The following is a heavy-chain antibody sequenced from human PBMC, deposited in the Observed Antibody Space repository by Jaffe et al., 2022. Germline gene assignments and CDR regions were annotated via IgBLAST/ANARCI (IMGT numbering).Heavy chain of an antibody. D-gene: IGHD3-10*01. CDR3: ARGAPPPHYYGSGSHLDY. Sequence: QVQLVQSGAEVKKPGASVKVSCKASGYTFTSYYMHWVRQAPGQGLEWMGIINPSGGSTSYAQKFQGRVTMTRDTSTSTVYMELSSLRSEDTAVYYCARGAPPPHYYGSGSHLDYWGQGTLVTVSS. J-gene: IGHJ4*02. CDR2: INPSGGST. V-gene: IGHV1-46*03. CDR1: GYTFTSYY.